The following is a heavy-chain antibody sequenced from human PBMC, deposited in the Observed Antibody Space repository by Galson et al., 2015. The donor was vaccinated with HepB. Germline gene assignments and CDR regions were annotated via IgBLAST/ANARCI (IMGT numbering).Heavy chain of an antibody. D-gene: IGHD3-10*01. CDR3: ARAPTFGSGSYFHYYYCMDV. CDR1: GGPFSGFY. J-gene: IGHJ6*03. V-gene: IGHV4-34*01. Sequence: TLSLTCVVYGGPFSGFYWSWIRQPPGKGLEWIGEINHSGSTNYNPSLKSRVTILVDTSKNQFSLRLISVTAADTAVYYCARAPTFGSGSYFHYYYCMDVWGEGTTVTVSS. CDR2: INHSGST.